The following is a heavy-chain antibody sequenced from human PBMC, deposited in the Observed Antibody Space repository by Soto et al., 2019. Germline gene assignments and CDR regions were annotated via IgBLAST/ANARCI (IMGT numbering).Heavy chain of an antibody. CDR1: GGSIGSGGYY. CDR2: IYYSGST. D-gene: IGHD6-19*01. V-gene: IGHV4-31*03. J-gene: IGHJ4*02. CDR3: ARDPVSVAGVFPDY. Sequence: QVQLQESGPGLVKPSQTLSLTCTVSGGSIGSGGYYWSWIRQHPGKGLEWIGYIYYSGSTYYNPSLKSRVTISVDTSKNQFSLKLSSVTAADTAVYYCARDPVSVAGVFPDYWGQGTLVTVSS.